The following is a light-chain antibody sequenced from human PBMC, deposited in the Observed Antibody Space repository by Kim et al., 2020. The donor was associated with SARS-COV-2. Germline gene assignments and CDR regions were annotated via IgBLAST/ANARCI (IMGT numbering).Light chain of an antibody. Sequence: SVGDRVTITGRASQSISSWLACYQQKPGKAPKVLMYRASSLESGVPSRFSGSGSGTEFTLTISSLQSEDFAVYFCQEYSKWPKWTFGQGTKVDIK. CDR1: QSISSW. CDR3: QEYSKWPKWT. V-gene: IGKV1-5*03. J-gene: IGKJ1*01. CDR2: RAS.